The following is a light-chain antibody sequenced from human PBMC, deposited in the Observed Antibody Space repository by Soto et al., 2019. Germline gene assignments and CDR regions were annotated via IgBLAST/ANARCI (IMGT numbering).Light chain of an antibody. V-gene: IGKV1-33*01. Sequence: DIQMTQSPSSLSASVGARVSITCQASQDIRTSLSWFQHKPGRAPKFLIYGASYLETGVPSRFRGSGSGTDFTFTITSLQPEDIATYYCQHYNNLPPFTFGPGTIVDIK. CDR3: QHYNNLPPFT. CDR2: GAS. J-gene: IGKJ3*01. CDR1: QDIRTS.